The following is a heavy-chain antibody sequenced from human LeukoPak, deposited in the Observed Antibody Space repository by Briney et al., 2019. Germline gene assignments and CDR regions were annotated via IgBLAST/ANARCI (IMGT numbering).Heavy chain of an antibody. CDR1: GGSIDDQR. Sequence: PSETLSLTCIVSGGSIDDQRWTWIRQPAGKGLEWIGHIHTSGTTIYNPSLKSRVSMSVDTSRNQFSLKLSSVTAADTAVYYCARHRGYSGYDDYWGQGTLVTVSS. CDR3: ARHRGYSGYDDY. V-gene: IGHV4-4*07. J-gene: IGHJ4*02. CDR2: IHTSGTT. D-gene: IGHD5-12*01.